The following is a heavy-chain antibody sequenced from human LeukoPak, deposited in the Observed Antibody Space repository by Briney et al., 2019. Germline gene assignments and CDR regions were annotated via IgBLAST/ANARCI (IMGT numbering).Heavy chain of an antibody. CDR2: ISSSSSYI. CDR1: GFTFSSYS. Sequence: GGSLRLSCTASGFTFSSYSMNWVRQAPGKGLEWVSSISSSSSYIYYADSVKGRFTISRDNSKNTLYLQMNSLRAEDTAVYYCARGMATIEDWFDPWGQGTLVTVSS. CDR3: ARGMATIEDWFDP. D-gene: IGHD5-24*01. V-gene: IGHV3-21*01. J-gene: IGHJ5*02.